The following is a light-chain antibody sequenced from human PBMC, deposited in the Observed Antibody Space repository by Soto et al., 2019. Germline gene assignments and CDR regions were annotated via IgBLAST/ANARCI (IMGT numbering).Light chain of an antibody. V-gene: IGKV3-20*01. CDR2: GAS. J-gene: IGKJ2*01. CDR3: HQYGSSPNT. CDR1: QSVSSSH. Sequence: EIVLTQSPGTLSLSPGERATLSCRASQSVSSSHLAWYQQKPGQAPRLLIYGASSRATGIPDRFSGSGSGTDFNLTISRLQLEDFAVYYCHQYGSSPNTFGQGNKVEIK.